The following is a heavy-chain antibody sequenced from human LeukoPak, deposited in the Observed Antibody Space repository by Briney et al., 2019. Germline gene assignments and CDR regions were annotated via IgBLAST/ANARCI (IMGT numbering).Heavy chain of an antibody. CDR2: ISYDGSNK. J-gene: IGHJ4*02. CDR3: ARETMVRGVIITPNFDY. D-gene: IGHD3-10*01. V-gene: IGHV3-30-3*01. CDR1: GFTFSSYA. Sequence: GGSLRLSCAASGFTFSSYAMHWVRQAPGKGLEWVAVISYDGSNKYYADSVKGRFTISRDNSKNTLYLQMNSLGAEDTAVYYCARETMVRGVIITPNFDYWGQGTLVTVSS.